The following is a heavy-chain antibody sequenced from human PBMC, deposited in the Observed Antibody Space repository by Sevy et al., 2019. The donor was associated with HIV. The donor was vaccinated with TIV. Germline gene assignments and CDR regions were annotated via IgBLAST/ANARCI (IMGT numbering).Heavy chain of an antibody. V-gene: IGHV3-23*01. CDR1: GFTFSSHA. CDR3: ARALTGGYQRPFDY. Sequence: GGSLRLSCAASGFTFSSHAMSWVRQAPGKGLEWVSAISDSGTTTYYEDSGKGRFTISRDNSKNTLYLQMDGLSAEDTAIYYWARALTGGYQRPFDYWGQGTLVTVSS. CDR2: ISDSGTTT. D-gene: IGHD3-9*01. J-gene: IGHJ4*02.